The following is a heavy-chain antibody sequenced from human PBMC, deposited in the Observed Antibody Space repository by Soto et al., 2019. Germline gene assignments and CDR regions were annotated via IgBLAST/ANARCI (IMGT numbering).Heavy chain of an antibody. CDR3: ARGYGFGELLYQDY. CDR2: IIPIFGTA. V-gene: IGHV1-69*13. D-gene: IGHD3-10*01. J-gene: IGHJ4*02. Sequence: ASVKVSCKASGGTFSSYAISWVRQAPGQGLEWMGGIIPIFGTANYAQKFQGRVTITADESTSTAYMELSSLRSEDTAVYYCARGYGFGELLYQDYWGQGTLVTVSS. CDR1: GGTFSSYA.